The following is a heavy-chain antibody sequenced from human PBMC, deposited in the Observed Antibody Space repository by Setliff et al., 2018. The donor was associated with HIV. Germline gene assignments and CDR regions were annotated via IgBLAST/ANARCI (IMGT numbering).Heavy chain of an antibody. D-gene: IGHD3-22*01. Sequence: GGSLRLSCAASGFTFSSYAMHWVRQAPGKGLEWVAVISYDGSNKYYADSVKGRFTISRENAKNSLYLQMNTLRVGDTAVYYCARALYYYDTTPPLSSAFDLWGQGTMVTVSS. V-gene: IGHV3-30*14. CDR1: GFTFSSYA. CDR2: ISYDGSNK. CDR3: ARALYYYDTTPPLSSAFDL. J-gene: IGHJ3*01.